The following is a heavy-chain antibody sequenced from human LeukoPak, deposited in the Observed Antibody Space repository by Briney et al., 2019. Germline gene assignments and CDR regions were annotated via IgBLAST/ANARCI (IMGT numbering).Heavy chain of an antibody. CDR3: AKDRYEWELPGY. Sequence: GGSLRLSCAASGFTFSTYAMSWVRQAPGKGLEWVSAISGSGGSAYYADSVKGRFTISGDNSKNTLYLQMNSLRAEDTAVYYCAKDRYEWELPGYWGQGTLVTVSS. D-gene: IGHD1-26*01. V-gene: IGHV3-23*01. CDR1: GFTFSTYA. J-gene: IGHJ4*02. CDR2: ISGSGGSA.